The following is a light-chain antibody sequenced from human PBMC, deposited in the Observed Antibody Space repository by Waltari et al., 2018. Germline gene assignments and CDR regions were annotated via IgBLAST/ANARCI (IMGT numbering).Light chain of an antibody. CDR2: RNY. J-gene: IGLJ2*01. CDR1: SSNIGRNY. CDR3: ASWDASLSGVV. V-gene: IGLV1-47*01. Sequence: QSVLTQPPSASGTPGQTVTISCSGSSSNIGRNYVFWYRHLPGTAPKLVIYRNYQRPSGVPDRFSGSKSDTSASLAISGLLSEDEADYYCASWDASLSGVVFGGGTKLTV.